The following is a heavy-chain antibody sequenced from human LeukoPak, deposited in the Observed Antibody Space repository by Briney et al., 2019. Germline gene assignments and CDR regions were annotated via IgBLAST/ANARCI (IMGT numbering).Heavy chain of an antibody. CDR1: GGTFSSYA. CDR3: ARGPRQQLLEPNYYYMDV. Sequence: SVKVSCKASGGTFSSYAISWVRQAPGQGLEWMGGIIPIFGTANYAQKFQGRVTITADESTSTAYMELSSLRSEDTAVYYCARGPRQQLLEPNYYYMDVWGKGTTVTISS. J-gene: IGHJ6*03. V-gene: IGHV1-69*13. D-gene: IGHD6-13*01. CDR2: IIPIFGTA.